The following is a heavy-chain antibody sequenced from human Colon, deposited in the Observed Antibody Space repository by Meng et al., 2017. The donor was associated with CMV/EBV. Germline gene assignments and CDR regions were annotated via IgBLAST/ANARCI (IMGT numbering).Heavy chain of an antibody. J-gene: IGHJ4*02. CDR1: GFTFSNYS. Sequence: GGSLRLSCAASGFTFSNYSMSWVRQAPGKGLEWVSYITTSSSAMYYADSVKGRFTISRDNAKNSLSLQMNRLRTEDTAIYFCARAPGGEEVVAPFDHWGQGTLVTVSS. CDR2: ITTSSSAM. D-gene: IGHD2-15*01. V-gene: IGHV3-48*04. CDR3: ARAPGGEEVVAPFDH.